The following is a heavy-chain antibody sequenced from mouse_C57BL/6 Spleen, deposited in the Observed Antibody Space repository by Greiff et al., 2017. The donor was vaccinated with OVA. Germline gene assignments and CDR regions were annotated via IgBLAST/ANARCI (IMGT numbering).Heavy chain of an antibody. Sequence: QVQLQQSGAELVRPGASVTLSCKASGYTFTDYEMHWVKQTPVHGLEWIGAIDPETGGAAYNQKFKGKAILTADKSSSTAYMELRSLTSEDSAVYYCTRSRASYGSFDYWGQGTTLTVSS. CDR3: TRSRASYGSFDY. CDR2: IDPETGGA. CDR1: GYTFTDYE. D-gene: IGHD1-1*01. J-gene: IGHJ2*01. V-gene: IGHV1-15*01.